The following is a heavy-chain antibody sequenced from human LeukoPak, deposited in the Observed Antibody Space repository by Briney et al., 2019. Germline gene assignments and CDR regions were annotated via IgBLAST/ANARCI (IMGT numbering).Heavy chain of an antibody. CDR2: INHSGST. D-gene: IGHD2-2*01. J-gene: IGHJ4*02. CDR3: ARRGIVVVTAGFDY. Sequence: PSETLSLTCAVYGGSFSGYYWSWIRQPPGKGLEWIGEINHSGSTNYNPSLKSRVTISVDTSKNQFSLKLSSVTAAATPVYYSARRGIVVVTAGFDYWGQGPLVTVSS. V-gene: IGHV4-34*01. CDR1: GGSFSGYY.